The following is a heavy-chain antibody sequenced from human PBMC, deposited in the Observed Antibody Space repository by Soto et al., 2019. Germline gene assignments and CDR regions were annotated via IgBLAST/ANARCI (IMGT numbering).Heavy chain of an antibody. CDR3: ATGEGRSWPYNAFDI. CDR2: INPKNGGT. CDR1: GYTFTGYY. D-gene: IGHD6-13*01. Sequence: ASVKVSCKASGYTFTGYYMHWVRQAPGQGLEWMGWINPKNGGTNYPQKFQGRVTMTRDTSISTGYMELSRLRSDDTAMYYCATGEGRSWPYNAFDIWGQGTMVTVSS. V-gene: IGHV1-2*02. J-gene: IGHJ3*02.